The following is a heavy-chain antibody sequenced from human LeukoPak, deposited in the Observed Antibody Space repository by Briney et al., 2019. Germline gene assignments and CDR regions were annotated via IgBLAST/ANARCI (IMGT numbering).Heavy chain of an antibody. CDR3: ARDGYLAVDY. D-gene: IGHD2-2*03. CDR1: GGSISSSSYY. Sequence: SETLSLTCTVAGGSISSSSYYWGWIRQPPGKGLEWIGSIYYSGSTYYNPSLKSRVTISLETSNNQFSLRLSSVTAADTAVYYCARDGYLAVDYWGQGTLVTVSS. J-gene: IGHJ4*02. V-gene: IGHV4-39*07. CDR2: IYYSGST.